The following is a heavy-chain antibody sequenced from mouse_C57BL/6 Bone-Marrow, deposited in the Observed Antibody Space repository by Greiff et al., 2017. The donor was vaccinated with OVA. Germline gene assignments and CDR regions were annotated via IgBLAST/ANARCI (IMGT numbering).Heavy chain of an antibody. Sequence: VQLKQSGAELVRPGASVKLSCTASGFNIKDDYMHWVKQRPEQGLEWIGWIDPENGDTEYASKFQGKATITADTSSNTAYLQPSSLTSEDTAVYYCTTDYSNPWFAYWGQGTLVTVSA. CDR2: IDPENGDT. CDR1: GFNIKDDY. D-gene: IGHD2-5*01. CDR3: TTDYSNPWFAY. J-gene: IGHJ3*01. V-gene: IGHV14-4*01.